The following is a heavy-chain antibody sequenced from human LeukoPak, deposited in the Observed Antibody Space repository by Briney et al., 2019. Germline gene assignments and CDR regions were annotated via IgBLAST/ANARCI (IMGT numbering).Heavy chain of an antibody. CDR3: ASSHYYDSSGPTWYFDY. J-gene: IGHJ4*02. Sequence: SETLSLTCTVSGGSISSYYWSWIRQPPGKGLEWIGCIYYSGSTNYNPSLKSRVTISVDTSKNQFSLKLSSVTAADTAVYYCASSHYYDSSGPTWYFDYWGQGTLVTVSS. CDR2: IYYSGST. D-gene: IGHD3-22*01. CDR1: GGSISSYY. V-gene: IGHV4-59*01.